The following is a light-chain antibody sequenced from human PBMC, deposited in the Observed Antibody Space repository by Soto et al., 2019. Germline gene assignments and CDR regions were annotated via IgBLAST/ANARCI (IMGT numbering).Light chain of an antibody. CDR3: QQYGTSSWT. CDR2: GAS. CDR1: QSFSSSY. V-gene: IGKV3-20*01. Sequence: EIVLTQSPGTLSVSPGERATLSCRASQSFSSSYLAWFQQKPGQAPRLLIYGASNRATGIPDRFSGSGSGTDFTLTISRLEPEDFAVYYCQQYGTSSWTFGQGTKVEIK. J-gene: IGKJ1*01.